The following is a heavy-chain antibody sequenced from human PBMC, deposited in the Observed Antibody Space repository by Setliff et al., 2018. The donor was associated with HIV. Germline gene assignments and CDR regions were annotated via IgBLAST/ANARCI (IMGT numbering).Heavy chain of an antibody. CDR2: IYCGST. Sequence: PSETLSLTCTVSGDSISSYYWNWIRQPPGKALEWIGYIYCGSTHYNPSFEGRVTISVGTSKNQFSLKLRSVTAADTAMCYCARRRCSAASCPDNSWNWLDPWGQGTLVTVSS. CDR3: ARRRCSAASCPDNSWNWLDP. CDR1: GDSISSYY. J-gene: IGHJ5*02. V-gene: IGHV4-59*08. D-gene: IGHD2-15*01.